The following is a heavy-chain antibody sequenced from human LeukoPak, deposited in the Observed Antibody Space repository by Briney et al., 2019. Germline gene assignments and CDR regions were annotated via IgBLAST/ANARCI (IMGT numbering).Heavy chain of an antibody. CDR1: GFTFSSYG. Sequence: PGGSLRLSCAASGFTFSSYGMHWVRQAPGKGLEWVAVIWYDGSNKYYADSVKGRFTISRDNSKNTLYLQMNSLRAEDTAVYYCARSAYYYDSSGYYTLAGDYWGQGTLVTVSS. CDR3: ARSAYYYDSSGYYTLAGDY. V-gene: IGHV3-33*01. J-gene: IGHJ4*02. CDR2: IWYDGSNK. D-gene: IGHD3-22*01.